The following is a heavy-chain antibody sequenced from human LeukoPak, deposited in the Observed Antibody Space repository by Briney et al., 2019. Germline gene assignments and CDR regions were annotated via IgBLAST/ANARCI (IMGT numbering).Heavy chain of an antibody. Sequence: PSQTLSLTCTVSGGSISSGDYYWCWIRQPPGTGLEWIGYIYYSGSTYYNPSLKSRVTISVDTSKNQFSLKLSSVTAADTAVYYCARTVWGSYRLGSFDYWGQGTLVTVSS. CDR1: GGSISSGDYY. V-gene: IGHV4-30-4*01. CDR3: ARTVWGSYRLGSFDY. D-gene: IGHD3-16*02. J-gene: IGHJ4*02. CDR2: IYYSGST.